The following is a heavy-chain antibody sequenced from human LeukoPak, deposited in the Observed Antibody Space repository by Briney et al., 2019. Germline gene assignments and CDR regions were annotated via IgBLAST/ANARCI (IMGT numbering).Heavy chain of an antibody. Sequence: ASVKVSCKASGYTFSNYYLHWVRQAPGQGLEWMGIINPGGGSTSYPQKFQGRVTMTRDTSTSTVYMELSSLRSEDTAVYYCARGDGSGSISDYWGQGTLVTVSS. CDR2: INPGGGST. D-gene: IGHD3-10*01. V-gene: IGHV1-46*01. J-gene: IGHJ4*02. CDR1: GYTFSNYY. CDR3: ARGDGSGSISDY.